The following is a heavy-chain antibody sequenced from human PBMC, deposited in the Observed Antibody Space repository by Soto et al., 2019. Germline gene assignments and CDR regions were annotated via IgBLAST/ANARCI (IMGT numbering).Heavy chain of an antibody. CDR2: INPNSGGT. D-gene: IGHD6-6*01. CDR3: ARSQLSIAARPLWFDP. CDR1: GYTFTGYY. J-gene: IGHJ5*02. Sequence: ASVKVSCKASGYTFTGYYMHWVRQAPGQGLEWMGWINPNSGGTNYAQKFQGWVTMTRDTSISTAYMELSRLRSDDTAVYYCARSQLSIAARPLWFDPWGQGTLVTVSS. V-gene: IGHV1-2*04.